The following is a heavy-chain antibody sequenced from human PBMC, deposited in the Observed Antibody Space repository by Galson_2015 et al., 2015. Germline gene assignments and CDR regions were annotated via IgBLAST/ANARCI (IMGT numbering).Heavy chain of an antibody. CDR2: ISSSSSYI. D-gene: IGHD4-23*01. V-gene: IGHV3-21*01. CDR3: ARDRTGEYGDNSRRCAFDI. CDR1: GFTFSSYC. J-gene: IGHJ3*02. Sequence: SLRLSCAASGFTFSSYCMNWVRQAPGKGLEWVSSISSSSSYIYYADSVKGRFTISRDNAKNSLYLQMNSLRAEDTAVYYCARDRTGEYGDNSRRCAFDIWGQGTMVTVSS.